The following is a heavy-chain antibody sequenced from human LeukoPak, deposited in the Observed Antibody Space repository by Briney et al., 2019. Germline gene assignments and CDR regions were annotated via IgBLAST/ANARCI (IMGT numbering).Heavy chain of an antibody. V-gene: IGHV3-23*01. CDR2: LNGSGGNT. J-gene: IGHJ4*02. Sequence: GSLRLSCAASGFPFSSYAMSWVRQAPGKGLEWGSVLNGSGGNTYYADPGKGRFTISSAKSKNTLYLQMNSLTAEDTAVDYCAKGGLVVLSRNSFDYWGQGTLVTVSS. D-gene: IGHD3-22*01. CDR1: GFPFSSYA. CDR3: AKGGLVVLSRNSFDY.